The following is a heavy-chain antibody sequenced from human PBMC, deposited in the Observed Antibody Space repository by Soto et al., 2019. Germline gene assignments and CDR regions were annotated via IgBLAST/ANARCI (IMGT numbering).Heavy chain of an antibody. CDR1: GVTFSSYC. Sequence: GGSLIPSCAASGVTFSSYCMHWVRQAPGKELERVAVIWYGGSNKYYADSVKGRFTISRDNSKNTLYLQMNSLRAEDTAVYYCVSVSRHVVVVAYTPMAVSGQVPTVTVSS. V-gene: IGHV3-33*01. D-gene: IGHD2-15*01. CDR3: VSVSRHVVVVAYTPMAV. J-gene: IGHJ6*02. CDR2: IWYGGSNK.